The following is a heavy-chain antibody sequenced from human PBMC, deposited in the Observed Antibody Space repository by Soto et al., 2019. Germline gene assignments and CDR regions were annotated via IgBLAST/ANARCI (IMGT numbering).Heavy chain of an antibody. CDR2: IYYSGST. Sequence: NPSETLSLTCTVSGGSISSYYWSWIRQPPGKGLEWIGYIYYSGSTNYNPSLKSRVTISVDTSKNQFSLKLSSVTAADTAVYYCARVAPFFYFDYWGQGTLVTVSS. J-gene: IGHJ4*02. CDR3: ARVAPFFYFDY. V-gene: IGHV4-59*01. CDR1: GGSISSYY. D-gene: IGHD2-15*01.